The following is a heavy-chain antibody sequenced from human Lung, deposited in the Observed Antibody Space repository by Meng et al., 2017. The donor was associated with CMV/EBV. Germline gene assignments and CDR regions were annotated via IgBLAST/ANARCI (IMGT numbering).Heavy chain of an antibody. CDR1: GFTFSSYS. Sequence: SCAASGFTFSSYSMNWVRQAPGKGLEWVSSISSSSSYIYYADSVKGRFTISRDNAKNSLYLQMNSLRAEDTAVYYCARDLGNSYGYDYYYYFDYWXQGTLVTVSS. CDR2: ISSSSSYI. D-gene: IGHD5-18*01. V-gene: IGHV3-21*01. CDR3: ARDLGNSYGYDYYYYFDY. J-gene: IGHJ4*02.